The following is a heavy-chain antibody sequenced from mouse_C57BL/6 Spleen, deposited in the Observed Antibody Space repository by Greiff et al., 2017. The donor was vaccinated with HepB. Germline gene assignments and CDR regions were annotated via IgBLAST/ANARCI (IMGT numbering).Heavy chain of an antibody. CDR3: ASLLPDAY. CDR1: GYTFTSYG. J-gene: IGHJ3*01. CDR2: IYPRSGNT. Sequence: QVQLQQSGAELARPGASVKLSCKASGYTFTSYGISWVKQRTGQGLEWIGEIYPRSGNTYYNEKFKGKATLTADKSSSTAYMELRSLTSEDSAVYFCASLLPDAYWGQGTLVTVSA. D-gene: IGHD2-10*01. V-gene: IGHV1-81*01.